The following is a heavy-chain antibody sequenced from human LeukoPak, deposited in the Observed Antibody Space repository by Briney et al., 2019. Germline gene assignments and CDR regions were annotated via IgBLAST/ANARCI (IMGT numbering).Heavy chain of an antibody. V-gene: IGHV1-8*03. Sequence: GASVKVSCKASGYTFTSYDINWVRQATGQGLAWMGWMNPNSGNTGYAQKFQGRVTITSNTSISAAYMELSSLRSEDTAVYYCARGPGQQLVQVYYYYYMDVWGKGTTVTVSS. CDR1: GYTFTSYD. CDR2: MNPNSGNT. D-gene: IGHD6-13*01. J-gene: IGHJ6*03. CDR3: ARGPGQQLVQVYYYYYMDV.